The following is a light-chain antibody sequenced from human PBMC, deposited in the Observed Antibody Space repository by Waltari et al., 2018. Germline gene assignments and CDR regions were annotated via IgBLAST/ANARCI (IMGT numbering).Light chain of an antibody. CDR3: QQYNNWPGT. CDR1: QSVSSD. J-gene: IGKJ1*01. V-gene: IGKV3-15*01. Sequence: IVMTQSPATLSVSPGERATLPCRASQSVSSDLAWYHQKPGQAPRILIYDATTRATGSPARFTGSGSGTEFTLTISSMQSEDFAVYYCQQYNNWPGTFGQGTKVEIK. CDR2: DAT.